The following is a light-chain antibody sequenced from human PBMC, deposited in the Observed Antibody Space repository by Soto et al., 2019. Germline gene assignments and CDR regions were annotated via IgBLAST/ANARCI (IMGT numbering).Light chain of an antibody. CDR2: WAS. Sequence: IVMTQSPGSLAVSLGERATINCKSSQSVLYSSNNKNYLAWYQQRPGQPPKLLISWASTRESGVPDRISGSGSGTDFTLAISSLHAEDVAVYYCQQFYTTPAFGQGTKVEIK. J-gene: IGKJ1*01. CDR1: QSVLYSSNNKNY. CDR3: QQFYTTPA. V-gene: IGKV4-1*01.